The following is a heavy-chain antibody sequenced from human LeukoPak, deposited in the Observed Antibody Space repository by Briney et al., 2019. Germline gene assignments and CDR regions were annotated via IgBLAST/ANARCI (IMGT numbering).Heavy chain of an antibody. J-gene: IGHJ1*01. V-gene: IGHV1-69*05. Sequence: SVKVSCKASGYTFTGYYIHWVRQAPGQGLEWMGGIIPIFGTANYAQKFQGRVTITTDESTSTAYMELSSLRSEDTAVYYCARDGGSYSNSLEYIQHWGQGTLVTVSS. CDR3: ARDGGSYSNSLEYIQH. D-gene: IGHD4-11*01. CDR2: IIPIFGTA. CDR1: GYTFTGYY.